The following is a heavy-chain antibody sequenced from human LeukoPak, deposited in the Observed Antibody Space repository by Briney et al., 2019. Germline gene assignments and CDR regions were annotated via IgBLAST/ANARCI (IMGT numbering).Heavy chain of an antibody. V-gene: IGHV3-30*04. Sequence: PGGSLRLSCAASGFTFSSYAIHWVRRAPGRGLEWVAVISFDGSYKYYADSVTGRFTISRDNSKNTLYLQMNSLRVEDTAVYYCARDYRATVVSSGPDYWGQGALVAVSS. CDR2: ISFDGSYK. CDR3: ARDYRATVVSSGPDY. D-gene: IGHD4-23*01. CDR1: GFTFSSYA. J-gene: IGHJ4*02.